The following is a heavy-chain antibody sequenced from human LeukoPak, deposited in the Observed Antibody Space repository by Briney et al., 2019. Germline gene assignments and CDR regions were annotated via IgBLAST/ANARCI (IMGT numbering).Heavy chain of an antibody. J-gene: IGHJ4*02. CDR2: INHSGST. CDR3: ARGERGIVVVPAAIGRIYYSDY. D-gene: IGHD2-2*01. V-gene: IGHV4-34*01. Sequence: SETLSLTCAVYGGSFSVYYWSWIRQPPGKGLEWIGEINHSGSTNYNPSLKSRVTISVDTSKNQFSLKLSSVTAADTAVYYCARGERGIVVVPAAIGRIYYSDYWGQGTLVTVSS. CDR1: GGSFSVYY.